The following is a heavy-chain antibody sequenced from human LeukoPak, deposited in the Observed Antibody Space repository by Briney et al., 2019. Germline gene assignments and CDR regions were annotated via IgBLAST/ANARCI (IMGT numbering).Heavy chain of an antibody. D-gene: IGHD3-22*01. CDR3: ARDRSYYDSSGYYHDAFDI. CDR1: GFTFSSYW. Sequence: GGSLRLSCAASGFTFSSYWMSWVRQAPGKGLEWVANIKQDGSEEYYVDSVKGRFTISRDNAKNSLYLQMNSLRAEDTAVYYCARDRSYYDSSGYYHDAFDIWGQGTMVTVSS. CDR2: IKQDGSEE. J-gene: IGHJ3*02. V-gene: IGHV3-7*01.